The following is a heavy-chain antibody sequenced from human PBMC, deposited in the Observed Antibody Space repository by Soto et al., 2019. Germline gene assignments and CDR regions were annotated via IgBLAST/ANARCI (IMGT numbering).Heavy chain of an antibody. CDR3: AKGGGVRVLDPFDI. CDR1: GFTFSSYA. V-gene: IGHV3-23*01. CDR2: ISASAGST. J-gene: IGHJ3*02. Sequence: EVQLLESGGGLVQPGGSLRLSCAASGFTFSSYAMSWVRQAPGKGLEWVSSISASAGSTYYADSVKGRFTISRDNSKNTLFLQMNSLRADDTALYYCAKGGGVRVLDPFDIWGQGTMVTVSS. D-gene: IGHD2-8*01.